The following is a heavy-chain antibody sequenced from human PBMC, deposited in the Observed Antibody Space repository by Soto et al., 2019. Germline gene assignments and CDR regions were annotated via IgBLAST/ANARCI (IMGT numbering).Heavy chain of an antibody. D-gene: IGHD3-3*01. J-gene: IGHJ6*02. V-gene: IGHV3-74*01. CDR3: ARWNTITIFGVVTQAGMDV. CDR2: INSDGSST. CDR1: GFTFSSYL. Sequence: GGSLRVSCAASGFTFSSYLMHWVRQSPGKGLVWVSRINSDGSSTSYADSVKGRFTISRDNAKNTLYLQMNSLRAEDTAVYYCARWNTITIFGVVTQAGMDVWGQGTTVTVSS.